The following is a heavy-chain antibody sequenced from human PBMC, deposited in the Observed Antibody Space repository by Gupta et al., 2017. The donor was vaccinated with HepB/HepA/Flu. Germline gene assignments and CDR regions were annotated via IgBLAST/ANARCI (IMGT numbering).Heavy chain of an antibody. Sequence: EVQLVQSGAEVKKPGESLKISCKGSGYSFTGFWIGWGRLTPGKGLEWMGVIYPGDFDTRYSPSFQGQVTISVDKSINTAYLQWNSLKASDTAMYYCARPSPVGQSGPFEYWGQGTLVTVSS. CDR3: ARPSPVGQSGPFEY. J-gene: IGHJ4*02. CDR1: GYSFTGFW. V-gene: IGHV5-51*01. D-gene: IGHD7-27*01. CDR2: IYPGDFDT.